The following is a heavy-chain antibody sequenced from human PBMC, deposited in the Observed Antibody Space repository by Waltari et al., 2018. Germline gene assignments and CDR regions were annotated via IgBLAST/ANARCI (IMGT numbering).Heavy chain of an antibody. CDR1: GGSISSYY. V-gene: IGHV4-59*01. CDR2: IFYSGST. D-gene: IGHD6-13*01. Sequence: QVQLQESGPGLVKPSETLSLTCSVSGGSISSYYWSWIRQPPGKGLEWIGYIFYSGSTNYSPSLKSRVTISIDTSKKHFSLNLNSVTAADTAVYYCARVARGSSSYYSLFDSWGQGALVTVSS. CDR3: ARVARGSSSYYSLFDS. J-gene: IGHJ4*02.